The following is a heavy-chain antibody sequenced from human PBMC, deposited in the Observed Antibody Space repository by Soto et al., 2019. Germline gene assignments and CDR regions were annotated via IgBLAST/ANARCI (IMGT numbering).Heavy chain of an antibody. Sequence: EVQLLESGGGLVQPGGSLRLSCAASGFTFSSHAMSWDRQAPGKGLEWVSSMSGSGDNTYHADSVKGRFTVSRDNSKNTLYLQMNSLRVEDTAVYYCAKGSYTNYNWFDPWGQGTLVTVSS. CDR2: MSGSGDNT. CDR1: GFTFSSHA. V-gene: IGHV3-23*01. D-gene: IGHD4-4*01. J-gene: IGHJ5*02. CDR3: AKGSYTNYNWFDP.